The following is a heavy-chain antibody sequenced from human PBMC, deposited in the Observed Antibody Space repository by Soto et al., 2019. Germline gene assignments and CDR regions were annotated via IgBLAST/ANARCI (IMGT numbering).Heavy chain of an antibody. D-gene: IGHD3-9*01. CDR2: ISAYNGNT. V-gene: IGHV1-18*01. Sequence: ASVKVSFKASGYTFTSYGISWVRQAPGQGLEWMGWISAYNGNTNYAQKLQGRVTMTTDTSTSTAYMELRSLRSDDTAVYYCARDYYVILSGYHCSLGNVGYWGPGTLVTVSS. J-gene: IGHJ4*02. CDR3: ARDYYVILSGYHCSLGNVGY. CDR1: GYTFTSYG.